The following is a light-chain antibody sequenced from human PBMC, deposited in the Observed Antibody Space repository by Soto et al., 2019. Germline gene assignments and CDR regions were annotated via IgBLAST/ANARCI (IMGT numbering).Light chain of an antibody. CDR1: ALPKKY. CDR3: YSTDSSGHHRV. V-gene: IGLV3-10*01. J-gene: IGLJ2*01. CDR2: EDT. Sequence: SYELTQPSSVSVSPGQTARITCSGGALPKKYAYWYQLKSGQAPVLVISEDTKRPSGIPERFFGSNSGTMATLTISGAQVEDEADYYCYSTDSSGHHRVFGGGTQLTVL.